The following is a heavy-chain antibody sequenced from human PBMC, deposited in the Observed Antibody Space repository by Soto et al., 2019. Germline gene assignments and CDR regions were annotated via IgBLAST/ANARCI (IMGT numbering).Heavy chain of an antibody. CDR2: IYGGGGT. D-gene: IGHD6-19*01. J-gene: IGHJ4*02. V-gene: IGHV3-53*01. CDR1: GFTVNSNR. CDR3: MREREAVSSTEV. Sequence: GGSLRLSCAASGFTVNSNRMSWVRQAPGKGLEWVSVIYGGGGTSYAESVKGRFTLSRDSAKNTLHLQMNSLRTEDTAVYYRMREREAVSSTEVWGQGTLVTVSS.